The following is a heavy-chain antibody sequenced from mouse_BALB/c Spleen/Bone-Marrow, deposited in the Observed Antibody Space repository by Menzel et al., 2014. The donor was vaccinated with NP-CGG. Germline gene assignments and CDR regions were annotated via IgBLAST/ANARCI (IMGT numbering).Heavy chain of an antibody. CDR1: GFNIKDTY. J-gene: IGHJ3*01. Sequence: VQLKDSGAELVKPGASVKLSCTASGFNIKDTYMHWVKQRPEQGLEWIGRIDPASGNTKYDPKFQGKATITADTSSNTAYLQLSSLTSEDTAVYYCASYYYGSSSFAYWGQGTMVTVSA. CDR3: ASYYYGSSSFAY. V-gene: IGHV14-3*02. CDR2: IDPASGNT. D-gene: IGHD1-1*01.